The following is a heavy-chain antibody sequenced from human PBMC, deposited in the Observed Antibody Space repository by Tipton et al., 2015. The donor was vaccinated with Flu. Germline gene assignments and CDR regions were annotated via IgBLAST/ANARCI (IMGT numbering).Heavy chain of an antibody. V-gene: IGHV3-48*04. Sequence: SLRLSCAASGFTFSSYSMNWVRQAPGKGLEWVSYISSSSHTIYYADSVKGRFTISRDNAKNSLYLQMNSLRAEDTAVYYCARNFIIGAFDIWGQGTMVTVSS. J-gene: IGHJ3*02. CDR1: GFTFSSYS. CDR3: ARNFIIGAFDI. D-gene: IGHD3-10*01. CDR2: ISSSSHTI.